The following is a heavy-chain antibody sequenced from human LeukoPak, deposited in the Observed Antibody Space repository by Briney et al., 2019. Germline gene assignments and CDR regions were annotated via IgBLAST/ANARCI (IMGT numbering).Heavy chain of an antibody. J-gene: IGHJ4*02. CDR2: IWYDGSNK. V-gene: IGHV3-33*01. D-gene: IGHD5-24*01. Sequence: GGSLRLSCAASGFTFSSYGMHWVRQAPGKGLEWVAVIWYDGSNKYYADSVKGRFTISRDNSKNTLYLQMDSLRAEDTAVYFCARAGRDGYSDYWGQGTLVTVSS. CDR3: ARAGRDGYSDY. CDR1: GFTFSSYG.